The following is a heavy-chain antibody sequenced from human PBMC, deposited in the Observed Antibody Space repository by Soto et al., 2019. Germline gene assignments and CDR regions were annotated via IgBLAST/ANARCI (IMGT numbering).Heavy chain of an antibody. Sequence: PGGSLRLSCAASGFTVSSNYMSWVRQAPGKGLEWVSVIYSGGSTYYADSVKGRFTISRDNSKNTLYLQMNSLRAEDTAVYYCAREGYDILTGYYNTSEYYYYYYMDVWGKGTTVTVSS. J-gene: IGHJ6*03. CDR3: AREGYDILTGYYNTSEYYYYYYMDV. CDR1: GFTVSSNY. V-gene: IGHV3-66*01. D-gene: IGHD3-9*01. CDR2: IYSGGST.